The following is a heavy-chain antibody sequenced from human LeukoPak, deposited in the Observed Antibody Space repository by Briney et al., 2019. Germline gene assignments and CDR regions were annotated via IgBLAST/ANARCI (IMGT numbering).Heavy chain of an antibody. V-gene: IGHV3-53*01. D-gene: IGHD3-22*01. J-gene: IGHJ4*02. CDR2: IYSGGST. CDR3: ARFYDSGDY. CDR1: GFTFSSYA. Sequence: GGSLRLSCADSGFTFSSYAMSWVRQAPGKGLEWVSVIYSGGSTYYADSVKGRFTISRDNSKNTLYLQMNSLRAEDTAVYYCARFYDSGDYWGQGTLVTVSS.